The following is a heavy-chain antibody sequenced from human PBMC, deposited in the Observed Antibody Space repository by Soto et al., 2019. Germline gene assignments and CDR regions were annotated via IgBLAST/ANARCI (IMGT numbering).Heavy chain of an antibody. V-gene: IGHV1-18*01. J-gene: IGHJ4*02. CDR2: ISAHNGNT. Sequence: QVHLVQSGAEVKKPGASVKVSCKGSGYGFTTYGITWVRQAPGQGLEWMAWISAHNGNTNYAQKLQGRVTVTRDTSTSTAYMELRRLRSDDTAVSYCARGRDGDYWGQGALVTVSS. D-gene: IGHD6-6*01. CDR1: GYGFTTYG. CDR3: ARGRDGDY.